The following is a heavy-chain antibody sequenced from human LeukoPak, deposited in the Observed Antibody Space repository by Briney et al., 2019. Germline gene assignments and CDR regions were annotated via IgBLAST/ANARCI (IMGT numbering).Heavy chain of an antibody. CDR2: IYENGNT. V-gene: IGHV4-59*01. Sequence: PSETLSLTCTVSSGSIRSYYWSWIRQSPGKRLEWIGYIYENGNTNSNPSLKSRVTMSVDTSKNQFSLKVTSMTAADTAVYFCARAEHWAGAYFDYWGQGALVTVSS. J-gene: IGHJ4*02. CDR1: SGSIRSYY. CDR3: ARAEHWAGAYFDY. D-gene: IGHD7-27*01.